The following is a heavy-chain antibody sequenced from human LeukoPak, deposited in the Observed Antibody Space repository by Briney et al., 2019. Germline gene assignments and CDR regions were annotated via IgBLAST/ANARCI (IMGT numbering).Heavy chain of an antibody. CDR2: IYHSGST. CDR3: ARGRCTNGVCYGLDY. Sequence: SETLSLTCTVSGYSISSGYYWGWIRQPPGKGLEWRGSIYHSGSTYYNPSLKSRVTISVDTSKNQFSLKLSSVTAADTAVYYCARGRCTNGVCYGLDYWGQGTLVTVSS. CDR1: GYSISSGYY. V-gene: IGHV4-38-2*02. J-gene: IGHJ4*02. D-gene: IGHD2-8*01.